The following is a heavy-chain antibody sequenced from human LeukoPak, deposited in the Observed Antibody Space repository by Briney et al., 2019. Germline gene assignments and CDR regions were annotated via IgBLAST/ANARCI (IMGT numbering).Heavy chain of an antibody. Sequence: SETLSLTCAVYGGSFSGYYWSWIRQPPGKGLEWIREINHSGSTNYNPSLKSRVTISVDTSKNQFSLKLSSVTAADTAVYYCARGLEDVTVTTFDYWGQGTLVTVSS. J-gene: IGHJ4*02. V-gene: IGHV4-34*01. CDR1: GGSFSGYY. CDR2: INHSGST. CDR3: ARGLEDVTVTTFDY. D-gene: IGHD4-17*01.